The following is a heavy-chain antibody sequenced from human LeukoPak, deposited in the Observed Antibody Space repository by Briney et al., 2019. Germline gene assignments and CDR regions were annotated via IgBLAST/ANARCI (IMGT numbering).Heavy chain of an antibody. J-gene: IGHJ4*02. CDR3: AYSTVTKGGFSLFDY. CDR1: GFTFSSYA. D-gene: IGHD4-17*01. V-gene: IGHV3-23*01. Sequence: PGGSLRLSCAASGFTFSSYAMSWVRQTPGKGLEWVSAISGSGGSTYYADSVKGRFTISRDNSKNTLYLQMNSLRAEDTAVYYCAYSTVTKGGFSLFDYWGQGTLVTVSS. CDR2: ISGSGGST.